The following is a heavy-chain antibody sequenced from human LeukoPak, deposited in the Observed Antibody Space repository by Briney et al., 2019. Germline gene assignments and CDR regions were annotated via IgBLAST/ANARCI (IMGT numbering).Heavy chain of an antibody. CDR2: INHSGST. CDR1: GGSFSGYY. Sequence: PETLSLTCAVYGGSFSGYYWSWIRQPPGKGLEWIGEINHSGSTNYNPSLKSRVTISVDTSKNQFSLKLSSVTAADTAVYYCARARPYYYGSGSNYYYYYMDVWGKGTTVTVSS. D-gene: IGHD3-10*01. CDR3: ARARPYYYGSGSNYYYYYMDV. V-gene: IGHV4-34*01. J-gene: IGHJ6*03.